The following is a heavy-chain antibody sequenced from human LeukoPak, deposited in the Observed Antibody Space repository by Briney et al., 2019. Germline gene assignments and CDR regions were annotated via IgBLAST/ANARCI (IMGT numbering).Heavy chain of an antibody. CDR2: INPNSGGT. CDR1: GYTFTGYY. D-gene: IGHD2-2*01. V-gene: IGHV1-2*02. Sequence: ASVKVSCKASGYTFTGYYMHWVRQAPGQGLEWMGWINPNSGGTNYAQKFQGRVTITADESTSTAYMELSSLRSEDTAVYYCARGILYCSSTSCPPTLYYYYYYMDVWGKGTTVTVSS. CDR3: ARGILYCSSTSCPPTLYYYYYYMDV. J-gene: IGHJ6*03.